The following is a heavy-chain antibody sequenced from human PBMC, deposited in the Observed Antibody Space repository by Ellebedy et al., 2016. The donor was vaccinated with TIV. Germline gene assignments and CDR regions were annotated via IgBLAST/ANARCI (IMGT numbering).Heavy chain of an antibody. D-gene: IGHD4/OR15-4a*01. CDR2: IYTSGYT. V-gene: IGHV4-4*07. CDR1: GGSISSYY. Sequence: MPSETLSLTCTVSGGSISSYYWNWVRQPAGKGLEWIGRIYTSGYTKYNPSLRSRVTLSFDTSKDQFSLKLSSVTAAETAVYYCARGDRRASMVIFDNWGQGTLVTVSS. J-gene: IGHJ4*02. CDR3: ARGDRRASMVIFDN.